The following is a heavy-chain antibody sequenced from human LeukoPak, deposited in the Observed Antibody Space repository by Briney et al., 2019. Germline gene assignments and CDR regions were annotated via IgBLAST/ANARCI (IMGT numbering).Heavy chain of an antibody. J-gene: IGHJ5*02. V-gene: IGHV4-30-2*01. Sequence: PSETLSLTCAVSGGSISSGGYSWSWIRQPPGKGLEWIWYIYHSGSTYYNPSLKSRVTISVDRSKNQFSLKLSSVTAADTAVYYCARGPFAPPTYYYDSSGYMFDPWGQGTLVTVSS. D-gene: IGHD3-22*01. CDR2: IYHSGST. CDR1: GGSISSGGYS. CDR3: ARGPFAPPTYYYDSSGYMFDP.